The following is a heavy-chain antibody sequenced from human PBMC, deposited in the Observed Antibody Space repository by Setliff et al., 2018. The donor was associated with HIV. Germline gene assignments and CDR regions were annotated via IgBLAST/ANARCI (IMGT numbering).Heavy chain of an antibody. V-gene: IGHV3-30*04. D-gene: IGHD2-8*02. Sequence: QPGGSLRLSCAASGFTFSSNAMHWVRQAPGKGLGWVAVIAYDGSNKYYADSVKGRFTISRDNSKNTLYLQMNSLRAEDTAVYYCARVFWYGLPQIYYYMDVWGKGTTVTVSS. J-gene: IGHJ6*03. CDR3: ARVFWYGLPQIYYYMDV. CDR1: GFTFSSNA. CDR2: IAYDGSNK.